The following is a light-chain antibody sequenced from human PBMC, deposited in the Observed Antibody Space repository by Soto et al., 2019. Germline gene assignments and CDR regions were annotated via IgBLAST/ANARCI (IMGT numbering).Light chain of an antibody. J-gene: IGKJ2*01. CDR2: GAF. Sequence: EIVMTQSPATLSLSPGERAALSCRASQSINSELAWYQQKPGQPPRLLIYGAFTRPTGVPARFTGSESGSEFTLTISGLQSQDFAVYYCQQGHNWPLTFGQGTRLEI. V-gene: IGKV3-15*01. CDR1: QSINSE. CDR3: QQGHNWPLT.